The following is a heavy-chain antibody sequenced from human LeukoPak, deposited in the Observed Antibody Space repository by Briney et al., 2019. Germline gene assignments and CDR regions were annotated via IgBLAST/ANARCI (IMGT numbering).Heavy chain of an antibody. D-gene: IGHD2-15*01. J-gene: IGHJ3*02. CDR3: AKDMSAVAATDWDAFDI. CDR2: ISGSGGST. CDR1: GFTFSSYA. Sequence: PGGSLRLSCAASGFTFSSYAMSWVRQAPGKGLEWVSAISGSGGSTYYADSVKGRFTISRGNSKNTPYLQMNSLRAEDTAVYYCAKDMSAVAATDWDAFDIWGQGTMVTVSS. V-gene: IGHV3-23*01.